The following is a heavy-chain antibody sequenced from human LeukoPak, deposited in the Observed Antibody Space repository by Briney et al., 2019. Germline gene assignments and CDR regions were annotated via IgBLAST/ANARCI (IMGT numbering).Heavy chain of an antibody. Sequence: GGSLXLXXAXXGFTFSSYAMIWVRQAPGKGLEWVSVISGNGDTTYYADSVKGRFTISRDNSRNTVYLQMNSLRGDDTAVYYCVKDVNWSTYWGQGTLVTVSS. J-gene: IGHJ4*02. D-gene: IGHD1-1*01. CDR3: VKDVNWSTY. CDR1: GFTFSSYA. V-gene: IGHV3-23*01. CDR2: ISGNGDTT.